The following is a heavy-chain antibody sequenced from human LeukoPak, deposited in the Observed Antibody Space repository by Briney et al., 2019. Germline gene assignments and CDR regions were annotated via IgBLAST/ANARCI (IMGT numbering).Heavy chain of an antibody. Sequence: PGGSLRLSCAASGFTFSYYWMSWVRQAPGKGLEWVANIKEDGSDKYYVDSVKGRFTISRHNAENSLYLQMNSLRAEDTAVYYCARYDGGVAIDYWGQGTLVTVSS. D-gene: IGHD3-16*01. J-gene: IGHJ4*02. CDR2: IKEDGSDK. CDR1: GFTFSYYW. CDR3: ARYDGGVAIDY. V-gene: IGHV3-7*01.